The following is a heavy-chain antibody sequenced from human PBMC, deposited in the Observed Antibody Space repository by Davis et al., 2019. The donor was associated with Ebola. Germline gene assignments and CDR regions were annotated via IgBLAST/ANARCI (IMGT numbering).Heavy chain of an antibody. D-gene: IGHD2-2*01. CDR1: GFSVSDFE. CDR2: ISTDGATR. Sequence: GESLKISCVVSGFSVSDFEMNWVRQAPGKGLESVSYISTDGATRYYAGSVEGRFTISRDSAKNSLYLQMNNLRVEDTAVYYCTRGLYHLPPFDYWGQGALVTVSS. V-gene: IGHV3-48*03. CDR3: TRGLYHLPPFDY. J-gene: IGHJ4*02.